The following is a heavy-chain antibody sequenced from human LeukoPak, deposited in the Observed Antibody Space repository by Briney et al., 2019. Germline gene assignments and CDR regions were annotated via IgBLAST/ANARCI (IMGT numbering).Heavy chain of an antibody. CDR3: ARGVGRRDGYNYPFDY. V-gene: IGHV6-1*01. J-gene: IGHJ4*02. CDR2: TYYRSKWYN. CDR1: GDSVSSNSAA. D-gene: IGHD5-24*01. Sequence: SQTLSLTCAISGDSVSSNSAAWSWIRQSPSRGLEWLGRTYYRSKWYNDYAVSVKSRITINPDTSKNQFSLQLNSVTPEDTAVYYCARGVGRRDGYNYPFDYWGQGTLVTVSS.